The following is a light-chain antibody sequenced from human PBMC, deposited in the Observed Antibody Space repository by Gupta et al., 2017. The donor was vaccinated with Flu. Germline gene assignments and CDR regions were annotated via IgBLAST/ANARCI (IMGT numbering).Light chain of an antibody. CDR1: ESIISNY. Sequence: EIVLTQSPGTLSLSSGERATLSCRASESIISNYLVWYQQKAGRAPRLVIYGASSRATGTPDRFSGSGSGKDFTLTINRLEPEDSAVYYCQQDHSAPSNFGQGTMFDIK. CDR2: GAS. CDR3: QQDHSAPSN. V-gene: IGKV3-20*01. J-gene: IGKJ2*01.